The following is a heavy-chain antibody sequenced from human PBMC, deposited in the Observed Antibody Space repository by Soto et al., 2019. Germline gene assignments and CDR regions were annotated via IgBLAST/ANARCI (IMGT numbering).Heavy chain of an antibody. J-gene: IGHJ4*02. D-gene: IGHD5-18*01. CDR1: GFTFSSYW. CDR2: ISGSGGST. CDR3: AKIPPGYSYGYFYFDY. V-gene: IGHV3-23*01. Sequence: GGSLRLSCAASGFTFSSYWMSWVRQGPGKGLEWVSNISGSGGSTYYADSVKGRFTISRDNSKNTLYLQMNSLRAEDTAIYYCAKIPPGYSYGYFYFDYWGQGTLVTVSS.